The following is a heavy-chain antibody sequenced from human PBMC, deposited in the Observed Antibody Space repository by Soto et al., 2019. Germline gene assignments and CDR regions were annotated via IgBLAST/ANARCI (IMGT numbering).Heavy chain of an antibody. J-gene: IGHJ4*02. D-gene: IGHD2-21*02. CDR2: ISTYNGDT. CDR3: ARGGGDSLSYFEY. V-gene: IGHV1-18*01. CDR1: GYTFTSYG. Sequence: QVQLVQSGAEVKKPGASVKVSCKASGYTFTSYGISWVRQAPGQGLEWMGWISTYNGDTKYAQRLQGRVTMTTATSTITAYMELRNLIYDDTAVYYCARGGGDSLSYFEYWRQAPLVTVSS.